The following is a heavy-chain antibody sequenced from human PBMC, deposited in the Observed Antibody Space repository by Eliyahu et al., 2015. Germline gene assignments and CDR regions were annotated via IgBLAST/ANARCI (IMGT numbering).Heavy chain of an antibody. J-gene: IGHJ4*02. CDR1: GFSLSTSGMC. V-gene: IGHV2-70*15. CDR2: IDWDDDK. D-gene: IGHD3-9*01. Sequence: QVTLRESGPALVKPTQTLTLTCTFSGFSLSTSGMCVSWIRQPPGKALEWLARIDWDDDKYYSTSLKTRLTISKDTSKNQVVLTMTNMDPVDTATYYCARIHYDILTPYYFDYWGQGTLVTVSS. CDR3: ARIHYDILTPYYFDY.